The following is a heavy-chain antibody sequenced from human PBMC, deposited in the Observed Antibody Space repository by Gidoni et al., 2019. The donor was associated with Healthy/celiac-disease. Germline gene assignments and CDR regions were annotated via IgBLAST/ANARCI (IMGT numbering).Heavy chain of an antibody. Sequence: QVQLQQWGAGLLKPSETLSLTCAVYGGSFRGYYWSWIRQPPGKGLEWIGEINHSGSTNYNPSLKSRVTISVDTSKNQFSLKLSSVTAADTAVYYCARSWCSSTSCYFPLDYWGQGTLVTVSS. CDR1: GGSFRGYY. CDR3: ARSWCSSTSCYFPLDY. J-gene: IGHJ4*02. V-gene: IGHV4-34*01. D-gene: IGHD2-2*01. CDR2: INHSGST.